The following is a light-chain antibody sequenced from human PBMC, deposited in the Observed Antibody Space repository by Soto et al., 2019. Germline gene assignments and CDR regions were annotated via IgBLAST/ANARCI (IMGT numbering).Light chain of an antibody. Sequence: QSALTQPRSVSLSPGQSVTISCTGTSRDVRVYDYVSWYQQHPGKAPKLMIYDVSQRPSGVPDRFSGSKSGNTASLTISGLQAEDEADYYCCSYAGTYTYVFGTGTKVTVL. J-gene: IGLJ1*01. CDR2: DVS. CDR1: SRDVRVYDY. CDR3: CSYAGTYTYV. V-gene: IGLV2-11*01.